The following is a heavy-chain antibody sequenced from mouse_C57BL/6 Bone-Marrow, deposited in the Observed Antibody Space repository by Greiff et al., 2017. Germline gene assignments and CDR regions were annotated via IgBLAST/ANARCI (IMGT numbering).Heavy chain of an antibody. D-gene: IGHD1-3*01. Sequence: QVQLQQSGAELMKPGASVKLSCKATGYTFTGYWIEWVKQRPGHGLEGSGEILPGSGSTNYNEKFKGKATFPADTSTNTAYMLCSLLTHEVSANYCCSKSPRGYNNLFADWGQGTLVTVSA. CDR3: SKSPRGYNNLFAD. V-gene: IGHV1-9*01. CDR2: ILPGSGST. CDR1: GYTFTGYW. J-gene: IGHJ3*01.